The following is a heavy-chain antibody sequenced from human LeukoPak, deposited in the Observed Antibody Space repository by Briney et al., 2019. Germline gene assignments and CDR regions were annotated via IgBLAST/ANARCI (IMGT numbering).Heavy chain of an antibody. CDR3: AKDQGHTYGHSFDY. V-gene: IGHV3-30*18. CDR1: GFTFGSYG. J-gene: IGHJ4*02. D-gene: IGHD5-18*01. CDR2: ISYDGSKE. Sequence: GGSLRLSCAASGFTFGSYGMHWVRQAPGKGLEWVALISYDGSKEYYGDSVKGRFTISRDNSKNTLYLQMNSLRAEDTAVYYCAKDQGHTYGHSFDYWGQGTLVTVSS.